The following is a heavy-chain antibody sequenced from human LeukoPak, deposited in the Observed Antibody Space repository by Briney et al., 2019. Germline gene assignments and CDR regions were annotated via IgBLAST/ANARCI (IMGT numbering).Heavy chain of an antibody. V-gene: IGHV3-23*01. D-gene: IGHD3-16*02. CDR3: ARRSYLFDY. Sequence: PGGSLRLSCAASGFTFSNYAMSWVRQAPGKGLEWVSAISDSGVGTYYADSVKGRFTISRDNSKNTLYLQMNSLRAEDTAAYYCARRSYLFDYWGQGTLVTVSS. J-gene: IGHJ4*02. CDR1: GFTFSNYA. CDR2: ISDSGVGT.